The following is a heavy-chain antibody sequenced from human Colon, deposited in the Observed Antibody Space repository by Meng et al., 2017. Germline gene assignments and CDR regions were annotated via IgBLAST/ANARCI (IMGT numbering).Heavy chain of an antibody. CDR2: INTNTGNP. J-gene: IGHJ4*02. CDR1: GYSFTSYA. V-gene: IGHV7-4-1*01. CDR3: ATDGRLYDPNHVSSYFDY. Sequence: VQLVQSGSDLRKPGASVKSSCKVFGYSFTSYAINWVRQAPGQGFEWMGWINTNTGNPTYAQGFTGRFVFSLDASVTTAYLQIDSLRAEDTAVYYCATDGRLYDPNHVSSYFDYWGQGSLVTVSS. D-gene: IGHD1-14*01.